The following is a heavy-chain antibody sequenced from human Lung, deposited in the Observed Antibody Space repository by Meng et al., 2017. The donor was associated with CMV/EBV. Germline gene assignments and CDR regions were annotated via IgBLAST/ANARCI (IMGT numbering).Heavy chain of an antibody. V-gene: IGHV1-2*02. J-gene: IGHJ5*02. CDR2: INPNSGGT. CDR3: AREFTVATYL. Sequence: ASXXVSCKASGYTFTGYYMHWVRQAPGQGLEWMGWINPNSGGTNYAQKFQGRVTMTRDTSTSTAYMELSRLRTDDTAVYYCAREFTVATYLWGQGTLVTVSS. D-gene: IGHD5-12*01. CDR1: GYTFTGYY.